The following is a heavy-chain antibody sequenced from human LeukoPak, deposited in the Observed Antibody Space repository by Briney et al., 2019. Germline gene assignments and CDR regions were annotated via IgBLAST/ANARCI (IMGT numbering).Heavy chain of an antibody. CDR1: GGSISSYY. V-gene: IGHV4-4*07. D-gene: IGHD2-8*01. Sequence: SETLSLTCTVAGGSISSYYWSWIRQPDGKGLEWIGRIFTSGSTNYNPSLKTRVTMSVDTSKNQFSLKLSSVTAADTAVYYCARDMLVDAFDIWGQGTMVTVSS. J-gene: IGHJ3*02. CDR2: IFTSGST. CDR3: ARDMLVDAFDI.